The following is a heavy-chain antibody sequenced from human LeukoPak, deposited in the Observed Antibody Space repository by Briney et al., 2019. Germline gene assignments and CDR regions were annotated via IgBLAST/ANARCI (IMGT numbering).Heavy chain of an antibody. CDR3: AKDPQTTYSSSWYEGYFDY. Sequence: GGSLRLSCAASGFSFSRYGMHWVRQAPGKGLEWVAFIRDDGNIKNYEDSVKGRFTISRDNSKNTLYLQMNSLRAEDTAVYYCAKDPQTTYSSSWYEGYFDYWGQGTLVTVSS. CDR2: IRDDGNIK. V-gene: IGHV3-30*02. D-gene: IGHD6-13*01. J-gene: IGHJ4*02. CDR1: GFSFSRYG.